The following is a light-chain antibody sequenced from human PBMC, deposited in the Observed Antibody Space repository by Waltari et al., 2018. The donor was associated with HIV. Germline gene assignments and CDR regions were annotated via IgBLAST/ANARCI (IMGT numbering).Light chain of an antibody. J-gene: IGLJ3*02. V-gene: IGLV2-8*01. CDR3: SSYGGKNNLL. Sequence: QSALTQPPSASGSLGQSVTISCTGTSSDVGAHNDVSWYQQYPGKAPKLLIYEVNKRASGVPDRFSGSKSGNTASLTVSGLQAEDESDYYCSSYGGKNNLLFGGGTKLAVL. CDR2: EVN. CDR1: SSDVGAHND.